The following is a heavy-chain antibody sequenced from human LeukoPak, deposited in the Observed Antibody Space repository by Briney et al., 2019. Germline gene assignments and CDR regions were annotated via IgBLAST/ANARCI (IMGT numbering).Heavy chain of an antibody. Sequence: ASETLSLTCTVSGGSISSYYWSWIRQPPGKGLEWIGYIYYSGSTNYNPSLKSRVTISVDTSKNQFSLKLSSVTAADTAVYYCARTYDFWSGYDLEYGMDVWGQGTTVTVSS. V-gene: IGHV4-59*01. D-gene: IGHD3-3*01. CDR3: ARTYDFWSGYDLEYGMDV. CDR2: IYYSGST. J-gene: IGHJ6*02. CDR1: GGSISSYY.